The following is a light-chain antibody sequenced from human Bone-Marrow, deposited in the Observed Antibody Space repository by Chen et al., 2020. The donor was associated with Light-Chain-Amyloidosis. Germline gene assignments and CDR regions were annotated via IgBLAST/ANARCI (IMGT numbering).Light chain of an antibody. CDR2: EDN. Sequence: FMLTQPRAVSESPGKTVTISCTRSSGSIAGNYVQWFQQHPGRSPTTMIFEDNLRPPGVPDRVSGSIDTSSNAASLSISGLKPEDDADYCCQSYGNGVRVFGGGTKLTVL. J-gene: IGLJ3*02. CDR3: QSYGNGVRV. CDR1: SGSIAGNY. V-gene: IGLV6-57*01.